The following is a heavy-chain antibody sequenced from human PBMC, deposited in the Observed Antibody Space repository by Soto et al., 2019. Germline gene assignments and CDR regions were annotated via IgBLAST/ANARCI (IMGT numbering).Heavy chain of an antibody. V-gene: IGHV4-59*08. CDR1: GGSIGHYY. D-gene: IGHD4-17*01. J-gene: IGHJ4*02. Sequence: QVQLQESGPGLVKPSETLSLTCSVSGGSIGHYYWNWIRQSPGKGLEWIGNVYYSGTTYNPSLRRQVTISVDTSKSQFSLNLTSVTAADTAVYYCARQSSGDFDFWGQGVLVTVSS. CDR3: ARQSSGDFDF. CDR2: VYYSGT.